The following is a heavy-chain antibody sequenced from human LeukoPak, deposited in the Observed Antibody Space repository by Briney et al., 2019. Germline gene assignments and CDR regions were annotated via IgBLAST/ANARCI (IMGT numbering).Heavy chain of an antibody. J-gene: IGHJ4*02. V-gene: IGHV4-59*08. Sequence: SETLSLTCTVSGGSISSYYWSWIRQSPGKGLQWIGSINNSGDTHYNPSLKSRVTISIDTSKNQFSLKLSSVTAADTAVYYCARSLGRGATAFDYWGQGTLVTVSS. CDR1: GGSISSYY. CDR3: ARSLGRGATAFDY. D-gene: IGHD1-26*01. CDR2: INNSGDT.